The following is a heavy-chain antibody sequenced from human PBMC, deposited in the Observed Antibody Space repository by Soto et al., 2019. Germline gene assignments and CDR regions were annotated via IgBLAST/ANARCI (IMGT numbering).Heavy chain of an antibody. V-gene: IGHV1-45*02. CDR1: GYTFTYRY. CDR2: ITPFNGNT. J-gene: IGHJ3*02. Sequence: QMQLVQSGAEVKKTGSSVKVSCKASGYTFTYRYLHWVRQAPGQALEWMGWITPFNGNTHYAQKFQDRVTITRDRSMSTAYMELSSLRSEDTAMYYCAGVTTLAAFDIWGQGTMVTVSS. CDR3: AGVTTLAAFDI. D-gene: IGHD4-17*01.